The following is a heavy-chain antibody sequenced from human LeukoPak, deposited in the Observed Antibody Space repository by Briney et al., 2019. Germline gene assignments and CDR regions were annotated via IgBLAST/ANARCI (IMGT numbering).Heavy chain of an antibody. Sequence: SETLSLTCTVSGGSISSSSYYWGWIRQPPGKGLEWIGSIYYSGSTYYNPSLKSRVTISVDTSKNQFSLKLSSVTAADTAVYYCARGGCSGGSCYYSTFDYWGQGTLVTVSS. J-gene: IGHJ4*02. CDR1: GGSISSSSYY. D-gene: IGHD2-15*01. CDR3: ARGGCSGGSCYYSTFDY. CDR2: IYYSGST. V-gene: IGHV4-39*01.